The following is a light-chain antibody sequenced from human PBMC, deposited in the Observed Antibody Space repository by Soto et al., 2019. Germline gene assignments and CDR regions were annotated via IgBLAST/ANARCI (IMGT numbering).Light chain of an antibody. CDR3: QQSYSTPYT. Sequence: DIRMTQSPSSLSASVGDRVTITCRASQSINSYLNWYQQKPGKAPKLLIYAASSLQSGVPSRFSGSGSGTDFTLTISSXQPEDFATYYCQQSYSTPYTFGQGTKVDIK. CDR2: AAS. J-gene: IGKJ2*01. V-gene: IGKV1-39*01. CDR1: QSINSY.